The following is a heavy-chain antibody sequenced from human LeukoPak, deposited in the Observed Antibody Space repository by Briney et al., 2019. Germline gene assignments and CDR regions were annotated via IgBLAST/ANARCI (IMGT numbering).Heavy chain of an antibody. V-gene: IGHV1-8*01. D-gene: IGHD3-16*01. CDR1: GYTFTSYD. Sequence: GASVKVSCKASGYTFTSYDINWVRQATGQGLEWMGWMNPNSGNTGYAQKFQGRVTMTRDTSTSTVYMELSSLRSEDTAVYYCATLGGQQLAYYFDYWGQGTLVTVSS. CDR3: ATLGGQQLAYYFDY. J-gene: IGHJ4*02. CDR2: MNPNSGNT.